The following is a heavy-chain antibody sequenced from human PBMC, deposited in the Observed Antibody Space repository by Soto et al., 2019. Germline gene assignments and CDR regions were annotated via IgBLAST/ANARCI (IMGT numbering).Heavy chain of an antibody. D-gene: IGHD3-9*01. CDR2: IYPGDSDT. V-gene: IGHV5-51*01. CDR3: ARHATYYDILSGYYFDY. CDR1: GYSFTSYK. J-gene: IGHJ4*02. Sequence: GESLKISCKGSGYSFTSYKIGWVRQMPGKGLECMGIIYPGDSDTRYSPSFQGQVTISADKSTSTAYLQWSSLKASDTATYYCARHATYYDILSGYYFDYWGQGTLVTVSS.